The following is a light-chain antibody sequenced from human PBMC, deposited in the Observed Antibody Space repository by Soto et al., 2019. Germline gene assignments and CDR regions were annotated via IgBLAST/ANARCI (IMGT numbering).Light chain of an antibody. Sequence: EIVLTQSPGTLSLSPGERATLSCRASQSVSSSYLAWYQQKPGQAPRLLIYGASSRATGIPDRFSGSGSGTDFTLSISILEPEDFAVYYCQQNGSSPHTFGGGTKVDIK. CDR2: GAS. CDR1: QSVSSSY. V-gene: IGKV3-20*01. J-gene: IGKJ4*01. CDR3: QQNGSSPHT.